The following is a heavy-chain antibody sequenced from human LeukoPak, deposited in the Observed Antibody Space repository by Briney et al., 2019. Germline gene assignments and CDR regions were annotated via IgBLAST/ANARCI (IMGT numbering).Heavy chain of an antibody. J-gene: IGHJ4*02. D-gene: IGHD3-9*01. CDR1: GFTFSSYG. CDR3: ARWDPFDYDLDY. Sequence: PGRSLRLSCAASGFTFSSYGMRWVRQAPGKGLEWVAVIWYDGSNKYYADSVKGPFTISRDNSKNTLYLQMNSLRAEDTAVYYCARWDPFDYDLDYWGQGTLVTVSS. CDR2: IWYDGSNK. V-gene: IGHV3-33*01.